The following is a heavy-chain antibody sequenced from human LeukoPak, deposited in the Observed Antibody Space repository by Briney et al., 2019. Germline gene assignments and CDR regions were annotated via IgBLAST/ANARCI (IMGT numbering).Heavy chain of an antibody. V-gene: IGHV1-18*01. J-gene: IGHJ4*02. CDR2: ISAYNGNT. CDR3: ARDIQTYYDFWSGYCFDY. CDR1: GYTFTSYG. D-gene: IGHD3-3*01. Sequence: AXXKVSCKASGYTFTSYGISWVRQAPGQGVEWMGWISAYNGNTNYAQKLQGRVTMTKDTSTSTAYMELRSLRSDDTAVYYCARDIQTYYDFWSGYCFDYWGQGTLVTVSS.